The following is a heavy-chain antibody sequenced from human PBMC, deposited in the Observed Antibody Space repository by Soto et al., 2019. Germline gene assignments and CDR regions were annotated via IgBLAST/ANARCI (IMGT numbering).Heavy chain of an antibody. J-gene: IGHJ4*02. CDR1: GFTFRNYG. CDR2: ISHDGSDK. CDR3: AKENQHLVHDY. V-gene: IGHV3-30*18. D-gene: IGHD6-13*01. Sequence: GGSLSLSCSSSGFTFRNYGMHWVRQAPGKGLEWVAVISHDGSDKYYADSMKGRFIISRDNSENTLFLNMNSLKPEDTAVYYCAKENQHLVHDYWGQGTLVTVSS.